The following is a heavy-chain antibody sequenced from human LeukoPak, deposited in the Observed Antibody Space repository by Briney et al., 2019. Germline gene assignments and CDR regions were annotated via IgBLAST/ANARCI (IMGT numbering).Heavy chain of an antibody. CDR2: INHSGST. V-gene: IGHV4-34*01. CDR3: AGPGKAQMTTVTYFDY. Sequence: SETLSLTCAVYGGSFSGYYWSWIRQPPGKGLEWIGEINHSGSTNYNPSLKSRVTISVDTSKNQFSLKLSSVTAADTAVYYCAGPGKAQMTTVTYFDYWGQGTLVTVSS. J-gene: IGHJ4*02. CDR1: GGSFSGYY. D-gene: IGHD4-17*01.